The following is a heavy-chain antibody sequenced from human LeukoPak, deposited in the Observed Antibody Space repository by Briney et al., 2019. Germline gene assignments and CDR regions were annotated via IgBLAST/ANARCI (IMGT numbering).Heavy chain of an antibody. CDR1: GFTFSIAW. J-gene: IGHJ4*02. Sequence: GGSLRLSCAASGFTFSIAWMTWFRQAPGRGLEWVSGISGSGLNTYYADSVKGRFTSSRDNSKNMLYLQMNSLRAEDTAVYYCAKGGGYGSGTYSEDWGQGILVTVSS. D-gene: IGHD3-10*01. V-gene: IGHV3-23*01. CDR3: AKGGGYGSGTYSED. CDR2: ISGSGLNT.